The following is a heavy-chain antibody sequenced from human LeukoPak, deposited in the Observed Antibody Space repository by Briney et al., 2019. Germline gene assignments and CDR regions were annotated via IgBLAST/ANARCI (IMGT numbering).Heavy chain of an antibody. CDR3: ARVPQGSSWPYYFDY. CDR1: GGTFSTYA. CDR2: IVPILGTA. D-gene: IGHD6-13*01. Sequence: ASVKVSCKASGGTFSTYAISWVRQAPGQGLEWVGRIVPILGTANYALNFQGRVTITGDRSTTTAYMELSSLRSEDTAVYYCARVPQGSSWPYYFDYWGQGTLVTVSS. J-gene: IGHJ4*02. V-gene: IGHV1-69*04.